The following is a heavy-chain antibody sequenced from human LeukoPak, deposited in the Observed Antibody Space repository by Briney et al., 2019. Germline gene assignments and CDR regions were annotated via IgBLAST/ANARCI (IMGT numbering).Heavy chain of an antibody. J-gene: IGHJ4*02. D-gene: IGHD3-10*01. CDR3: ARVWGSRSFDY. Sequence: ASVKVSCKASGSPFTSYGISWVRQAPGQGLEWMGWISAYNGNTNYAQKFQDRVTMTTDTSTSTAYMELRSLRSDDTAVYYCARVWGSRSFDYWGQGTLVTVSS. V-gene: IGHV1-18*04. CDR2: ISAYNGNT. CDR1: GSPFTSYG.